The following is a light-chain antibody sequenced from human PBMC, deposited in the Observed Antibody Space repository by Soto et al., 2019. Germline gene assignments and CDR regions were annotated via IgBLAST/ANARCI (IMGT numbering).Light chain of an antibody. CDR3: QQYNNWPRT. CDR2: GAS. V-gene: IGKV3-15*01. CDR1: QSLKSN. J-gene: IGKJ1*01. Sequence: EIVMTQSPATLSVSPGERATLSCRASQSLKSNLAWYQQTPGQAPRLLIYGASSRATGIPARFSGSGSGTDFTLTISSLQSEDFAVYYCQQYNNWPRTFGQGTKVEIK.